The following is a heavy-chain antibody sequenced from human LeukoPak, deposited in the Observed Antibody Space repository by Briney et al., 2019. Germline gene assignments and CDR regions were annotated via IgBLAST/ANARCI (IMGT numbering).Heavy chain of an antibody. D-gene: IGHD6-13*01. Sequence: GASVKVSCKASGYTFISYGITWVRQAPGQGLEWMGWMNPNSGNTGYAQKFQGRVTITRNTSISTAYMELSSLRSEDTAVYYCARRGSSSWYLFDYWGQGTLVTVSS. CDR3: ARRGSSSWYLFDY. CDR2: MNPNSGNT. V-gene: IGHV1-8*03. J-gene: IGHJ4*02. CDR1: GYTFISYG.